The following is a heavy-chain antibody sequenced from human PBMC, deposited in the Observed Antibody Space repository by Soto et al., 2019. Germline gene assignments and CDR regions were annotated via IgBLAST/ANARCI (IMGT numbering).Heavy chain of an antibody. CDR2: ISAGGATT. CDR3: AKDRGGTGWHFDN. D-gene: IGHD6-19*01. CDR1: GFTFVNFA. V-gene: IGHV3-23*01. Sequence: LRLSFTPSGFTFVNFAMSWVRQAPGKGLELVSSISAGGATTYYADSVKGRVTMSRDNSKNKLSLQMISLIAEDSAVYYCAKDRGGTGWHFDNWGKGTMVTVSS. J-gene: IGHJ4*02.